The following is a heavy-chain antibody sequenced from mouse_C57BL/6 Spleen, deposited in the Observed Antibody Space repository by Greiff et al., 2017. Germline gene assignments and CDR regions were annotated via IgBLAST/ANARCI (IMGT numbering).Heavy chain of an antibody. Sequence: VQRVESGPGLVQPSQSLSITCTVSGFSLTSYGVHWVRQSPGKGLEWLGVIWSGGSTDYNAAFISRLSISKDNSKSQVFFKMNSLQADDTAIYYCARNDYDPHYYAMDYWGQGTSVTVSS. CDR1: GFSLTSYG. CDR3: ARNDYDPHYYAMDY. CDR2: IWSGGST. J-gene: IGHJ4*01. V-gene: IGHV2-2*01. D-gene: IGHD2-4*01.